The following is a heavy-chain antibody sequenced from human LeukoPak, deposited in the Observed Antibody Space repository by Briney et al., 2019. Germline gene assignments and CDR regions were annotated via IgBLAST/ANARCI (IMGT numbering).Heavy chain of an antibody. CDR3: AKLACSSTSCRNY. CDR1: GFTFSSYG. CDR2: IRYDGSNK. J-gene: IGHJ4*02. D-gene: IGHD2-2*01. Sequence: QTGGSLRLSCAASGFTFSSYGMHWVRQAPGKGLEWVAFIRYDGSNKYYADSVKGRFTISRDNSKNTLYLQMNSLRAEDTAVYYCAKLACSSTSCRNYWGQGTLVTVSS. V-gene: IGHV3-30*02.